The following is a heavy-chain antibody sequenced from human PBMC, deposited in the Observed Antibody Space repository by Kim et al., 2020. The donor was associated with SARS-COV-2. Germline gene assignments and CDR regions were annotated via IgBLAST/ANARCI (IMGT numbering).Heavy chain of an antibody. Sequence: GGSLRLSCAVSGFTFDDYAMHWVRQAPGKGLEWVSGISWNSGSIGYADSVKGRFTISRDNAKNSLYLQMNSLRAEDTALYYCAKDIGAYNWNENDAFDIWGQGTMVTVSS. J-gene: IGHJ3*02. CDR1: GFTFDDYA. D-gene: IGHD1-20*01. CDR2: ISWNSGSI. CDR3: AKDIGAYNWNENDAFDI. V-gene: IGHV3-9*01.